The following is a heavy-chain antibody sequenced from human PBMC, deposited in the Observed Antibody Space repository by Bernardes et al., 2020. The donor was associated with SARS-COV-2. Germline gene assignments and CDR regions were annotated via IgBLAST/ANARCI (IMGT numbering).Heavy chain of an antibody. CDR1: GFTFSSYD. J-gene: IGHJ4*02. V-gene: IGHV3-13*05. D-gene: IGHD3-22*01. CDR3: ARGARDYSDSSGYFSPPFDY. CDR2: IGSAGDP. Sequence: GGSLSLTSAASGFTFSSYDMHWVRPGIGKGLEWVSGIGSAGDPYYPGSVKGRFTISRENAKNSLFLQMNSLRAGDTAVYYCARGARDYSDSSGYFSPPFDYWGQGILVTVSS.